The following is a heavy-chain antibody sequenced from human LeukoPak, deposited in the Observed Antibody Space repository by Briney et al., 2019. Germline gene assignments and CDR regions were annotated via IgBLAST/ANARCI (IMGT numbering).Heavy chain of an antibody. Sequence: GGSLRLSCAASGFTLSSFWMHWVRQTPGKGLVWISRISSDGSITSYADSVEGRFTISRDNAKNTLYLQMNCLRAEDTAVYYCARGPPYYFGMDVWGQGTTVTVSS. CDR2: ISSDGSIT. J-gene: IGHJ6*02. CDR1: GFTLSSFW. V-gene: IGHV3-74*01. CDR3: ARGPPYYFGMDV.